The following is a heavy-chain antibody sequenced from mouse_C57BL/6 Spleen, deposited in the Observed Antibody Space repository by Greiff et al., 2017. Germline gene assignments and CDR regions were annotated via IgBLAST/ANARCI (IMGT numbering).Heavy chain of an antibody. CDR1: GFTFSDAW. CDR3: TRHSSGYRVYAMDY. Sequence: EVKLEESGGGLVQPGGSMKLSCAASGFTFSDAWMDWVRQSPEKGLEWVAEIRNKANNHATYYAESVKGRFTISRDDSKSSVYLQMNSLRAEDTGIYYCTRHSSGYRVYAMDYWGQGTSVTVSS. CDR2: IRNKANNHAT. D-gene: IGHD3-2*02. V-gene: IGHV6-6*01. J-gene: IGHJ4*01.